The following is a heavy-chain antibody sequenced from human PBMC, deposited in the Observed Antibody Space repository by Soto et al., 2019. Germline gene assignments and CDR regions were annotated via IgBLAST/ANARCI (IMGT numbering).Heavy chain of an antibody. V-gene: IGHV6-1*01. J-gene: IGHJ6*02. CDR3: ARDRPYCSSTSCPHGWYDYYGLDV. CDR1: GESVSSNSAA. CDR2: TYYRSKWYN. D-gene: IGHD2-2*01. Sequence: SQTLSRTCASSGESVSSNSAAWNCIRQYPSRGLEWLGRTYYRSKWYNDYAVSVKSRITINPDTSKNQFSLQLNSVTPEDTAAYYCARDRPYCSSTSCPHGWYDYYGLDVWGQGTTVTVSS.